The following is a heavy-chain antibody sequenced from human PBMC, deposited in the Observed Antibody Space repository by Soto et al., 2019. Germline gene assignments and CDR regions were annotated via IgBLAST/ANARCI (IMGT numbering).Heavy chain of an antibody. J-gene: IGHJ6*02. D-gene: IGHD6-13*01. CDR2: ISSSSSYI. CDR3: ARDGYSSSWYVFTDEAGPYYYYGMDV. Sequence: VGSVRLSCAASGFTFSSYSMNWVRQAPGKGLEWVSSISSSSSYIYYADSVKGRFTISRDNAKNSLYLQMNSLRAEDTAVYYCARDGYSSSWYVFTDEAGPYYYYGMDVWGQGTTVTVSS. V-gene: IGHV3-21*01. CDR1: GFTFSSYS.